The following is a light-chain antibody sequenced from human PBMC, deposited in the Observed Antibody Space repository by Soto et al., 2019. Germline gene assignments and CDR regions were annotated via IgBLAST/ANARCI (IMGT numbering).Light chain of an antibody. V-gene: IGKV3-15*01. J-gene: IGKJ3*01. Sequence: EIVMTQSPATLSVSPGERANLSCRASQSVSGNLAWYQQKPGQAPRLLIYAASTRATGIPARFSGSGSGTEFTLTISSLQSEEFAVYYCQQYNNWPPITFGPGTKVDIK. CDR3: QQYNNWPPIT. CDR2: AAS. CDR1: QSVSGN.